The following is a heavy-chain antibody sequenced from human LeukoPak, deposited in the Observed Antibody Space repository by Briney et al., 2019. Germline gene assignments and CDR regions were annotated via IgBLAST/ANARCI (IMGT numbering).Heavy chain of an antibody. CDR1: GYTFTDYY. D-gene: IGHD3-10*01. V-gene: IGHV1-2*02. Sequence: ASVKVSCKASGYTFTDYYMHWVRQAPGQGLGWMGWISPNSGGTNYAQKFQGRVTMTRDTSISTAYMELSRLRSDDTAVYYCARVYYFGSGSYPLHYFDYWGQGTLVTVSS. CDR2: ISPNSGGT. CDR3: ARVYYFGSGSYPLHYFDY. J-gene: IGHJ4*02.